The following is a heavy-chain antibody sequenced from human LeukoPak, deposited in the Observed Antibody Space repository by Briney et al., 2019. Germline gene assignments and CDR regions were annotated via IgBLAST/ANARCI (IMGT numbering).Heavy chain of an antibody. CDR2: INRDGSTT. D-gene: IGHD3-10*01. CDR1: GFTFSNYW. J-gene: IGHJ4*02. Sequence: PGGSLRLSGAASGFTFSNYWVHWVRQAPGKGLVWVSRINRDGSTTKYADSVKGRFTVSRDNAKNTLNLQMNSLRAEDTAVYYCARDKKSGESSEIDYWGQGTLVTVSS. CDR3: ARDKKSGESSEIDY. V-gene: IGHV3-74*03.